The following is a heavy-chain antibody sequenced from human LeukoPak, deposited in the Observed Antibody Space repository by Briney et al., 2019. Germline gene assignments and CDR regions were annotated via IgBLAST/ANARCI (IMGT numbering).Heavy chain of an antibody. CDR3: ARDRGDTALGVFDY. Sequence: GGSLRLSCAASGFTFSDYWMTWVRQAPGKGLEWVANIKRDGSEKYYVDSVKGRLTISRDNAKNSLYLQMNSLRAEDTAVYYCARDRGDTALGVFDYWGQGTLVTVSS. CDR2: IKRDGSEK. J-gene: IGHJ4*02. D-gene: IGHD5-18*01. CDR1: GFTFSDYW. V-gene: IGHV3-7*01.